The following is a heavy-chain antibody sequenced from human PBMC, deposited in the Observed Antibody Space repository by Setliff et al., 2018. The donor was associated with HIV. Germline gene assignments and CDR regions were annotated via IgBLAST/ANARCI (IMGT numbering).Heavy chain of an antibody. CDR2: IYTSGIT. Sequence: LSLTFNVSGASTNAYFLSWVRHPAGKGLEWIGHIYTSGITNHNPSLKSRVTMSLDTSKEQFSLRLRSVTAADTAIYYCAREPSPSQWQPLYFDVWGRGILVTVSS. V-gene: IGHV4-4*07. D-gene: IGHD6-19*01. J-gene: IGHJ4*02. CDR1: GASTNAYF. CDR3: AREPSPSQWQPLYFDV.